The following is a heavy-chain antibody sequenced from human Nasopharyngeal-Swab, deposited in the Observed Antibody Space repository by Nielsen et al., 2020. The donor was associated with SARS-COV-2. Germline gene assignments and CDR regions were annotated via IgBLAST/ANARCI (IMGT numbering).Heavy chain of an antibody. CDR1: GFTFSSYS. J-gene: IGHJ3*02. CDR2: ISSSSSYI. CDR3: ARDGSSSSWYETGVFYI. V-gene: IGHV3-21*01. D-gene: IGHD6-13*01. Sequence: GESLKISCAASGFTFSSYSMNWVRQAPGKGLEWVSSISSSSSYIYYADSVKGRFTISRDNAKHSLYLQMNSLRAEDTAVYYCARDGSSSSWYETGVFYIRGQGTMVTVSS.